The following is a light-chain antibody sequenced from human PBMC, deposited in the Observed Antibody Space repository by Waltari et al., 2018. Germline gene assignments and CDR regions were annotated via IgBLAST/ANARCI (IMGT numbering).Light chain of an antibody. CDR3: NSFTDTAPWV. V-gene: IGLV2-14*03. CDR2: DVN. CDR1: SSDVGGHNH. J-gene: IGLJ3*02. Sequence: QSALTQPASVSGSPGESITISCTGTSSDVGGHNHASWYQHHPGKAPQLIIHDVNKQPSGVTTRLPRTKSDSTASLTISGSQGEGEADYYCNSFTDTAPWVFGGGTNLNVL.